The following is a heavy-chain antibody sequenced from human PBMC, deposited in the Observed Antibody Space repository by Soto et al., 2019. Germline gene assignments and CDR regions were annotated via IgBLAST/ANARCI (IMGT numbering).Heavy chain of an antibody. CDR1: GGSISSGGYY. J-gene: IGHJ6*02. V-gene: IGHV4-31*03. CDR3: ARELSSSGPDYYYGMDV. Sequence: LSLTCTVSGGSISSGGYYWSWIRQHPGKGLEWIGYIYYSGSTYYNPSLKSRVTISVDTSKNQFSLKLSSVTAADTAVYYCARELSSSGPDYYYGMDVWGQGTTVTVSS. CDR2: IYYSGST. D-gene: IGHD6-6*01.